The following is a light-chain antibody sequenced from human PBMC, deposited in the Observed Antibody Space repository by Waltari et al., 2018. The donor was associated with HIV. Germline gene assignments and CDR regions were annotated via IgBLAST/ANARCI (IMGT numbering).Light chain of an antibody. CDR3: CSYAGSSNWV. J-gene: IGLJ3*02. CDR1: SSNIGINY. V-gene: IGLV1-51*01. Sequence: QSVLTQPPSVSAAPGQKVTISCSGSSSNIGINYVSWYRQLPGTAPKLLIYDNDKRPSGIPDRFSGSKSGNTASLTISGLQAEDEADYYCCSYAGSSNWVFGGGTKLTVL. CDR2: DND.